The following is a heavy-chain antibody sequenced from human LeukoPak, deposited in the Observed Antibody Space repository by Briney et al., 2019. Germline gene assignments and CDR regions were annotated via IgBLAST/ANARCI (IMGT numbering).Heavy chain of an antibody. J-gene: IGHJ4*02. D-gene: IGHD2-2*03. CDR3: ASGNGYCSSTSCYALGYYFDY. CDR2: IIPILGIA. Sequence: ASVKVSCKAAGGTFISYAISWVRQPPGQGREWMGRIIPILGIANYAQKFQGRVRITADKSTSTAYMELSSLRSEDTAVYYCASGNGYCSSTSCYALGYYFDYWGQGTLVTVSS. CDR1: GGTFISYA. V-gene: IGHV1-69*04.